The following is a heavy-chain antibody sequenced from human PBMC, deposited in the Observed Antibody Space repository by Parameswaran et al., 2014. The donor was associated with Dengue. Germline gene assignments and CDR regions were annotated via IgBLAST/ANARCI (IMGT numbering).Heavy chain of an antibody. D-gene: IGHD6-6*01. V-gene: IGHV3-11*01. Sequence: WIRQPQGRGWSGVSYISSSGSTIYYADSVKGRFTISRDNAKNSLYLQMNSLRAEDTAVYYCARDSLRIAARVNWFDPWGQGTLVTVSS. CDR2: ISSSGSTI. CDR3: ARDSLRIAARVNWFDP. J-gene: IGHJ5*02.